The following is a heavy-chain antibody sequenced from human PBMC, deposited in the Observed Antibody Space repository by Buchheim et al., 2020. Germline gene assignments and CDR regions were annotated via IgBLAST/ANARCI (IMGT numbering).Heavy chain of an antibody. D-gene: IGHD2-8*01. V-gene: IGHV3-30*04. Sequence: QVQLVESGGGVVQPGRSLRLSCAASGFTFSSYAMHWVRQAPGKGLEWVAVISYDGSNKYYADSVKGQFTISRDNSKNTLYLQMNSLRAEDTAVYYCARNGYCTNGVCWAYGMDVWGQGTT. J-gene: IGHJ6*02. CDR3: ARNGYCTNGVCWAYGMDV. CDR2: ISYDGSNK. CDR1: GFTFSSYA.